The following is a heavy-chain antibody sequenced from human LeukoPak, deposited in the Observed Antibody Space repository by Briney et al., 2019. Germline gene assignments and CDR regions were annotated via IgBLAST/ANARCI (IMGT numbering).Heavy chain of an antibody. CDR3: AKDYDFWSGSPQDYFDY. CDR1: GFTFSSYA. J-gene: IGHJ4*02. D-gene: IGHD3-3*01. Sequence: GGSLRLSCAASGFTFSSYAMSWVRQAPGKGLEWVSAISGSGGSTYYADSVKGRFTISRDNSKNTLYLQMNSLRAEDTAVCYCAKDYDFWSGSPQDYFDYWGQGTLVTVSS. CDR2: ISGSGGST. V-gene: IGHV3-23*01.